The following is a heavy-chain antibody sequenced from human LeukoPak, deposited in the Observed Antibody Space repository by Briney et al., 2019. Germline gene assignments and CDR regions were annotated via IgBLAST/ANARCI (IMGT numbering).Heavy chain of an antibody. V-gene: IGHV4-59*01. Sequence: SETLTLTCTVSGGSLSSYCGSWIRQPPGKGLEWLGYIYCSGSTNYNPSLKSRVTISVDTSKNQFYLKLSSVTAADTAVYYCAREDFEGSGTPSCAFDIWGKGTMVTVST. D-gene: IGHD3-10*01. CDR3: AREDFEGSGTPSCAFDI. CDR2: IYCSGST. J-gene: IGHJ3*02. CDR1: GGSLSSYC.